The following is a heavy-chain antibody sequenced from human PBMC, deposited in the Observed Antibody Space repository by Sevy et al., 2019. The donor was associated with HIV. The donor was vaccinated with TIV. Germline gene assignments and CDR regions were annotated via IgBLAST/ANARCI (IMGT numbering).Heavy chain of an antibody. CDR3: ARDSDNYDILTGYYPFDY. CDR2: INPSGGNT. D-gene: IGHD3-9*01. CDR1: GYTFTSQY. V-gene: IGHV1-46*01. J-gene: IGHJ4*02. Sequence: ASVKVSCKASGYTFTSQYMHWVRQAPGQGLEWMGIINPSGGNTSYAQKFQGRVTTTRDTSTSTVYMELSSLRSEDTAVYYCARDSDNYDILTGYYPFDYWGQGTLVTVSS.